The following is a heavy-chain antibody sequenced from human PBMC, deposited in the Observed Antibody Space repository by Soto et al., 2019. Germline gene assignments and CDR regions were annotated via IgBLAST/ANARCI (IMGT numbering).Heavy chain of an antibody. CDR2: IYYSGST. Sequence: PSATLSLTCTVSGRSISSVNYYWSWIRQPPGKGLEWIGYIYYSGSTYYNPSLKSRVTISVDTSKNQFSLKLSSVTAADTAVYYCARVISLMGYYYNWFDPWGQGTLVTVSS. CDR3: ARVISLMGYYYNWFDP. V-gene: IGHV4-30-4*02. J-gene: IGHJ5*02. CDR1: GRSISSVNYY. D-gene: IGHD3-22*01.